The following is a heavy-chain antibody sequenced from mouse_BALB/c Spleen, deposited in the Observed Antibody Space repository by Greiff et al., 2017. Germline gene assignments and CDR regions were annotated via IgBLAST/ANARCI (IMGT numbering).Heavy chain of an antibody. CDR1: GFSLTSYG. CDR2: IWGDGST. J-gene: IGHJ4*01. CDR3: AKPGDGSYYYAMDY. V-gene: IGHV2-3*01. Sequence: VKVVESGPGLVAPSQSLSITCTVSGFSLTSYGVSWVRQPPGKGLEWLGVIWGDGSTNYHSALISRLSISKDNSKSQVFLKLNSLQTDDTATYYCAKPGDGSYYYAMDYWGQGTSVTVSS. D-gene: IGHD2-3*01.